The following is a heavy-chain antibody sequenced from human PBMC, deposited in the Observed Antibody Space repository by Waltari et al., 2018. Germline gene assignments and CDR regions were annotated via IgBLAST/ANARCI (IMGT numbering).Heavy chain of an antibody. D-gene: IGHD3-3*01. V-gene: IGHV3-21*01. Sequence: EVQLVESGGGLVKPGGSLRLSCAASGFTFSSYSMNWVSQAPGKGLEWVSSISSSSSYIYYADSVKGRFTISRDNAKNSLYLQMNSLRAEDTAVYYCARDPRGNYDFWSGYYYFDYWGQGTLVTVSS. CDR1: GFTFSSYS. CDR3: ARDPRGNYDFWSGYYYFDY. CDR2: ISSSSSYI. J-gene: IGHJ4*02.